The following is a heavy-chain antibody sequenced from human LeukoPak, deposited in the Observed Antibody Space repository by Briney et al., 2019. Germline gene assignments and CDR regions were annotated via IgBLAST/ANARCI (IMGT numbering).Heavy chain of an antibody. J-gene: IGHJ6*02. V-gene: IGHV1-2*02. Sequence: ASVKVSCKASGYTFTGYYMHWVRQAPGQGLEWMGWINPNSGVTKYAQKFQGRVTMTRDTSTSTVYMELSSLRSDDTAVYYCARDDTVTTSYYYSGMDVWGQGTTVTVSS. CDR3: ARDDTVTTSYYYSGMDV. CDR1: GYTFTGYY. CDR2: INPNSGVT. D-gene: IGHD4-11*01.